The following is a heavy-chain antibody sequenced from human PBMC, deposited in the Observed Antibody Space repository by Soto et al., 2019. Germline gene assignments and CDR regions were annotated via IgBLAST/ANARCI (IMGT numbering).Heavy chain of an antibody. CDR1: GFSLTSNDVG. CDR2: IYRDDDK. V-gene: IGHV2-5*02. Sequence: GSGPTLVNPTQTLTLTCTFSGFSLTSNDVGVGWIRQPPGKALEWLALIYRDDDKRYSPSLKSRLTITKDTSKNQVVLRMTNMDPVDTATYYCAHSRYSRSSFDYWGQGTLVTVSS. D-gene: IGHD6-6*01. J-gene: IGHJ4*02. CDR3: AHSRYSRSSFDY.